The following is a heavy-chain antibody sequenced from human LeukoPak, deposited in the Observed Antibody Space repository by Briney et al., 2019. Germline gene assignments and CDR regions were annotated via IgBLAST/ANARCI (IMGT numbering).Heavy chain of an antibody. Sequence: PSETLSLTCTVSGGSIRNYYWSWIRQPPGKGLEWIGYIYYSGSTNYNPSLKSRVTISVDTSKNQFSLKLSSVTAADTAVYYCASLTTPYWFDPWGQGTLVTVSS. CDR2: IYYSGST. V-gene: IGHV4-59*01. CDR3: ASLTTPYWFDP. J-gene: IGHJ5*02. CDR1: GGSIRNYY. D-gene: IGHD4-17*01.